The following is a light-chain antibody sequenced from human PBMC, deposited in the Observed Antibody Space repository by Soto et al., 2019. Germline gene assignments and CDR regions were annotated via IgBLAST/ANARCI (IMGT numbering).Light chain of an antibody. Sequence: DIQLTQSPSTLSASVGDRVTITCRASQSITNWLAWYQQKPGEAPKLLIYEASNLESGVPSRFSGSGFGTEFTLTISSLQPDDFATYYCQQYNSYSFGQGTKVDI. CDR1: QSITNW. CDR2: EAS. CDR3: QQYNSYS. J-gene: IGKJ1*01. V-gene: IGKV1-5*01.